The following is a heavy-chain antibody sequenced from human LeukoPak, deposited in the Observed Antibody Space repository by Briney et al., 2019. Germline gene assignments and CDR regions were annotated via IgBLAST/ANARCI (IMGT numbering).Heavy chain of an antibody. CDR2: INSDGSST. J-gene: IGHJ3*02. V-gene: IGHV3-74*01. CDR1: GFTFSSYW. CDR3: ARVNLRFDAFDI. D-gene: IGHD3-3*01. Sequence: GGSLRLSCAASGFTFSSYWMHWVRQAPGKGLXXVSRINSDGSSTSYADSVKGRFTISRDNAKNTLYLQMNSLRAEDTAVYYCARVNLRFDAFDIWGQGTMVTVSS.